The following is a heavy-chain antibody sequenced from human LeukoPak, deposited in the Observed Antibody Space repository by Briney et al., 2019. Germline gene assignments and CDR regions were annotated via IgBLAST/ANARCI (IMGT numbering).Heavy chain of an antibody. CDR2: INPNSGGT. Sequence: ASVKVSCKASGYTFTGYYMHWVRQAPGQGLEWMGWINPNSGGTNYAQKFQGRVTMTRDTSISTAYMELSRLRSDDTAVYYCARGVYYDSSGYYLNWFDPWGQGTLVTVSS. V-gene: IGHV1-2*02. D-gene: IGHD3-22*01. J-gene: IGHJ5*02. CDR1: GYTFTGYY. CDR3: ARGVYYDSSGYYLNWFDP.